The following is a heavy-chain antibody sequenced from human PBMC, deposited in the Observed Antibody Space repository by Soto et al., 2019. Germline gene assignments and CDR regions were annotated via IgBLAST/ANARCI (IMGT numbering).Heavy chain of an antibody. CDR3: AGHSSGVPGYYYGMDV. J-gene: IGHJ6*02. V-gene: IGHV1-69*12. D-gene: IGHD3-22*01. CDR1: GGTFSSYA. CDR2: IIPIFDTA. Sequence: QVQLVQSGAEVKKPGSSVKVSCKASGGTFSSYAISWVRQAPGQGLEWMGGIIPIFDTADYAQKFQGRATITADESTNTAYMEVSILGSEDTAVYYCAGHSSGVPGYYYGMDVWGQGPTVTVSS.